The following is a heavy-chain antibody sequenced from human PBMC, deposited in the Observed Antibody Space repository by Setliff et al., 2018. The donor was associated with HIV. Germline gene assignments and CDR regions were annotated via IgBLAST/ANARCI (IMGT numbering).Heavy chain of an antibody. D-gene: IGHD1-7*01. CDR1: GDTDFY. CDR3: ARHHELTAHGLFDS. V-gene: IGHV4-4*08. CDR2: IHASGKT. J-gene: IGHJ4*02. Sequence: SETLSLTCTVSGDTDFYWNWIRQPPGKGLEWIGYIHASGKTNYNPSLKSRVSISIDMSKNQFSLKLTSVTAADTAVYYCARHHELTAHGLFDSWGQGTLVTVSS.